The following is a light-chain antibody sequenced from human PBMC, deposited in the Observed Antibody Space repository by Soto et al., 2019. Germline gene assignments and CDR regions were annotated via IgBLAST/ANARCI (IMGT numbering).Light chain of an antibody. CDR2: DAS. J-gene: IGKJ4*01. CDR3: QQFQGT. Sequence: DIQMTQSPSTLSASVGDRVTITCRASQSISSWLAWYQQKPGKAPKLLIYDASSLESGVPSRFSGSGSGTEFTLTISSLQPDDFATYYCQQFQGTFGGWTKVEIK. CDR1: QSISSW. V-gene: IGKV1-5*01.